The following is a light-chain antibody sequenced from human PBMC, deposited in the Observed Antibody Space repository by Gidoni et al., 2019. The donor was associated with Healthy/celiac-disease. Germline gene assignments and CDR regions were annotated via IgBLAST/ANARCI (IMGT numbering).Light chain of an antibody. J-gene: IGKJ3*01. Sequence: DIVMTQSPDSLAVSLGERATINCKSSQSVLYSSNNKNYLAWYQQKPGQPPKLLIYWASTRESGVPDRFSGSGSGTDFTLTISSLQAEDVAVYYCQQYYSTPECTFGPGIKVDIK. CDR3: QQYYSTPECT. CDR2: WAS. CDR1: QSVLYSSNNKNY. V-gene: IGKV4-1*01.